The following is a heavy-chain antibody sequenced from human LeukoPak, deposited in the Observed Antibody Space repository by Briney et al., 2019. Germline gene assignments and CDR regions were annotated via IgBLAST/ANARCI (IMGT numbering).Heavy chain of an antibody. CDR3: ARGYRLDS. CDR1: GYTFTSHW. CDR2: IYPGDSEI. J-gene: IGHJ4*02. D-gene: IGHD3-16*02. V-gene: IGHV5-51*01. Sequence: KPGESLKISCKGSGYTFTSHWIAWVRQMPGKGLEWMGIIYPGDSEIRYSPSFQGQVTISADKSISTAYLQWSSLKASDTAMYYCARGYRLDSWGQGTLVTVSS.